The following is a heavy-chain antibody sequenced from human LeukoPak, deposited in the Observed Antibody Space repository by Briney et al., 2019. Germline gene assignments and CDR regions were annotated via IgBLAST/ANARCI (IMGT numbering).Heavy chain of an antibody. CDR3: ARGLGPVVGATGAFDI. D-gene: IGHD1-26*01. CDR2: IYTSGST. J-gene: IGHJ3*02. CDR1: GGSISSYY. Sequence: SETLSLTCTVSGGSISSYYWSWIRQPAGKGLEWIGRIYTSGSTNYNPSLKSRVTMSVDTSKNQFSLKLSSVTAADTAVYYCARGLGPVVGATGAFDIWGQGTMVTVSS. V-gene: IGHV4-4*07.